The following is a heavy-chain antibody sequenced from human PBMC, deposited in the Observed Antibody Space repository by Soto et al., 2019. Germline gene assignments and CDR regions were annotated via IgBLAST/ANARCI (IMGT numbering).Heavy chain of an antibody. D-gene: IGHD2-8*02. Sequence: LSLTCTVSGGSISSGGYYWSWIRQHPGKGLEWIGYIYYSGSTYYNPSLKSRVTISVDTSKNQFSLKLSSVTAADTAVYYCARAGSTGNWFDPWGQGTLVTVSS. V-gene: IGHV4-31*03. CDR2: IYYSGST. CDR3: ARAGSTGNWFDP. CDR1: GGSISSGGYY. J-gene: IGHJ5*02.